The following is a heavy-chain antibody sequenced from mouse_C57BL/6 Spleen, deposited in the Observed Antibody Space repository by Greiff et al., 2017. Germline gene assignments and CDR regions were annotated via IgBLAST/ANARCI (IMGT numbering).Heavy chain of an antibody. CDR3: ESRGTTVVATRYCDV. CDR1: DSEVFPIAY. CDR2: ILPGIGRS. Sequence: VQLQQSGSELRSPGSSVKLSCKDFDSEVFPIAYISWVRQKPGHGFEWIGGILPGIGRSIYGEKFEDKATLDADTRSNTAYLELNSLRAEDSDISDWESRGTTVVATRYCDVWGTGTTVTVSS. J-gene: IGHJ1*03. V-gene: IGHV15-2*01. D-gene: IGHD1-1*01.